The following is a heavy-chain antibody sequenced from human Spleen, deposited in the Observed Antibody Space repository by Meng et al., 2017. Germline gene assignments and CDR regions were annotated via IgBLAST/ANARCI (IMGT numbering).Heavy chain of an antibody. J-gene: IGHJ6*02. V-gene: IGHV1-18*01. CDR2: ISAYNGNT. CDR3: ARDRNCSSSSCQYYYGMDV. D-gene: IGHD2-2*01. CDR1: GYTFSTYI. Sequence: VSVKVSCKASGYTFSTYIISWVRQAPGQGLEWMGWISAYNGNTNYAEKLQDRITMTTDTSTSTAYMELRSLRSDDTAVYYCARDRNCSSSSCQYYYGMDVWGQGTTVTVSS.